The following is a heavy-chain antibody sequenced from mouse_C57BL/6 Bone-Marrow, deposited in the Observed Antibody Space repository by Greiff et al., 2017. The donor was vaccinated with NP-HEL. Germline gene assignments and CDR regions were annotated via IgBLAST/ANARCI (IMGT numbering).Heavy chain of an antibody. Sequence: VQLQQSGAELARPGASVKLSCKASGYTFTSYGISWVKQRTGQGLEWIGEIYPRSGNTYYNEKFKGKATLTADKSSSTAYMELRSLTSEDSAVYFCAIWGTAQAPSFAYWGQGTLVTVSA. CDR3: AIWGTAQAPSFAY. D-gene: IGHD3-2*02. CDR2: IYPRSGNT. J-gene: IGHJ3*01. V-gene: IGHV1-81*01. CDR1: GYTFTSYG.